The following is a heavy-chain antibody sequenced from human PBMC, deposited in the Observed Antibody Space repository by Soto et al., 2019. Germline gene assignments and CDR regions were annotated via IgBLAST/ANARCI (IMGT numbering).Heavy chain of an antibody. CDR2: INHSGST. J-gene: IGHJ4*02. CDR3: AISGELYSSSSGYFDY. Sequence: SETLSLTCAVYGGSFSGYYWSWIRQPPGEGLEWIGEINHSGSTNYNPSLKSRVTISVDTSKNQFSLKLSSVTAADTAVYYCAISGELYSSSSGYFDYWGQGTLVTVSS. CDR1: GGSFSGYY. D-gene: IGHD6-6*01. V-gene: IGHV4-34*01.